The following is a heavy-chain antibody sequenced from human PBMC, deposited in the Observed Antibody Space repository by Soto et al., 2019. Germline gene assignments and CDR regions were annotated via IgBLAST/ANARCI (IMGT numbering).Heavy chain of an antibody. J-gene: IGHJ4*02. Sequence: ASVKVSCKASGYTFTSYGISWVRQAPGQGLEWMGWISAYNGNTNYAQRLQGRVTVTRDTSLNTAHMELSSLRSDDTAVYYCARGRRYGGYDYWGQGTLVTVSS. D-gene: IGHD5-12*01. CDR2: ISAYNGNT. CDR3: ARGRRYGGYDY. V-gene: IGHV1-18*04. CDR1: GYTFTSYG.